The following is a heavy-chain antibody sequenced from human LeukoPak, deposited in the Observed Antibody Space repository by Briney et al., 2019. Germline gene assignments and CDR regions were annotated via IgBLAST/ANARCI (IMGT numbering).Heavy chain of an antibody. D-gene: IGHD2-21*01. CDR3: AKHLGHSFLFYYMDV. J-gene: IGHJ6*03. V-gene: IGHV3-23*01. Sequence: GGSLRLSCEASEFTFSRFAMSWIRQPPGTGLEWVSTLSGSGGATYYADSVKGRFTTSRDNSKDTLYLQMDNLRADDTAVYYCAKHLGHSFLFYYMDVWGKGTSVIVSS. CDR1: EFTFSRFA. CDR2: LSGSGGAT.